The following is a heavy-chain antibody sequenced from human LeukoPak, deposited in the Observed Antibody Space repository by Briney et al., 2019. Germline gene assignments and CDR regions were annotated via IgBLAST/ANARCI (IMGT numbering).Heavy chain of an antibody. J-gene: IGHJ4*02. CDR1: GGSVSSGSYY. V-gene: IGHV4-61*01. D-gene: IGHD6-13*01. Sequence: SETLSLTCTVSGGSVSSGSYYWSWIRQPPGKGLEWIGYIYYSGSTNYNPSLKSRVTISVDTSKNQFSLKLSSVTAADTAVYYCARGPGGYSSSWYPTKFDYWGQGTLVTVSS. CDR3: ARGPGGYSSSWYPTKFDY. CDR2: IYYSGST.